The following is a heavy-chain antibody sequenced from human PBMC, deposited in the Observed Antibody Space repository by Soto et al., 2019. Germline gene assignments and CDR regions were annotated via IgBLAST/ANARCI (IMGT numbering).Heavy chain of an antibody. V-gene: IGHV1-18*01. J-gene: IGHJ4*02. D-gene: IGHD4-17*01. CDR1: GYAFTSYG. Sequence: GASVTVSWKGAGYAFTSYGCSWGRQAPGKGLEWMGWISAYNGNTNYAQKLQGRVTMTTDTSTSTAYMELRSLRSDDRALYYCGREGVYGDSDYRGKGTSVPVS. CDR3: GREGVYGDSDY. CDR2: ISAYNGNT.